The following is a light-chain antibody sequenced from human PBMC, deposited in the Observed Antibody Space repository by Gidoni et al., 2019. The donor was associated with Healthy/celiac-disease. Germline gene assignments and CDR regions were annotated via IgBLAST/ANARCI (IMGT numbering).Light chain of an antibody. CDR2: GAS. V-gene: IGKV3-20*01. J-gene: IGKJ1*01. Sequence: EIVLTPSPGTLSLSPGERATLSCRASQSVSSSYLAWYQQKPGQAPRLLIYGASSRATGIPDRGSGSGSGTDFTLTISRLEHEESGYYCQQYGSSPWTFGQXTKVEIK. CDR1: QSVSSSY. CDR3: QQYGSSPWT.